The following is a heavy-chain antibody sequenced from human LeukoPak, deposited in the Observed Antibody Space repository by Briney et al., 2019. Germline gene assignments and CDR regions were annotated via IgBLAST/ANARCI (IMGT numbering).Heavy chain of an antibody. CDR2: IDYSGST. D-gene: IGHD2-15*01. CDR3: ASLGYCSGGSCYYYYYGMDV. J-gene: IGHJ6*02. CDR1: GGSISSSSYY. V-gene: IGHV4-39*01. Sequence: SETLSLTCTVSGGSISSSSYYWGWIRQPPGKGLEWIGSIDYSGSTYYNPSLKSRVTISVDTSKNQFSLKLSSVTAANTAVYYCASLGYCSGGSCYYYYYGMDVWGQGTTVTVSS.